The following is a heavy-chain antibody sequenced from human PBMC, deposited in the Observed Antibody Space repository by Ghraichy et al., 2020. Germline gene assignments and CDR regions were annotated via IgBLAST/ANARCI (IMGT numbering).Heavy chain of an antibody. Sequence: SQTLSLTCTVSGDSISRSSDYWAWIRQPPGKGLEWIGSIYYSGSTYYNPSLKSRVTISVDTSENQFSLKLTSVTAADTAVYYCARQAMDIVVVVSATFDYWGQGTLVTVSS. V-gene: IGHV4-39*01. D-gene: IGHD2-15*01. CDR2: IYYSGST. CDR1: GDSISRSSDY. CDR3: ARQAMDIVVVVSATFDY. J-gene: IGHJ4*02.